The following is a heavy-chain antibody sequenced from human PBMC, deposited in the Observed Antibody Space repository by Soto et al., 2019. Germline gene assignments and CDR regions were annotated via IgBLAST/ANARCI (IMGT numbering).Heavy chain of an antibody. Sequence: QVQLVESGGGVVQPGRSLRLSCAASGIIFSNYVTHWVRQAPGKGLEWVAVIWYDGRDKYYADSVKGRFTISRDNSKNTLYLQMNSLTSDDTAVYYCVSGYGYFDNWAQGTLVTVSS. CDR3: VSGYGYFDN. D-gene: IGHD3-22*01. V-gene: IGHV3-33*01. CDR1: GIIFSNYV. CDR2: IWYDGRDK. J-gene: IGHJ4*02.